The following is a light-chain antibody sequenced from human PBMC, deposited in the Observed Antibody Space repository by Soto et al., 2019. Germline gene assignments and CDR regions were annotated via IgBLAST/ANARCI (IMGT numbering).Light chain of an antibody. CDR3: QQRTNWPLT. J-gene: IGKJ4*01. V-gene: IGKV3-11*01. Sequence: EIVLTQSPATLSLSPGERATLSCRASQSVSSNLAWYQQKPGRAPRLLIYDASNRVTGIPARFSGSGSGTDFTLTISSLEPEDFAVYYCQQRTNWPLTFGGGTKVEIK. CDR1: QSVSSN. CDR2: DAS.